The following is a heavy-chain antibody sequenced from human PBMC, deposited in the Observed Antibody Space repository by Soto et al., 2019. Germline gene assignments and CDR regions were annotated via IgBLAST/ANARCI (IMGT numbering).Heavy chain of an antibody. V-gene: IGHV1-18*01. CDR1: GYTFTSYG. D-gene: IGHD2-15*01. J-gene: IGHJ6*02. Sequence: QVQLVQSGAEVKKPGASVKVSCKASGYTFTSYGINWVRQAPGQGLEWMGWISGYNGNTNYAHKVQGRVTMTTDTXKSTAYMELRSLRSDDTAGYYCARVSGSSYYYGMDVWGQGTTVTVSS. CDR2: ISGYNGNT. CDR3: ARVSGSSYYYGMDV.